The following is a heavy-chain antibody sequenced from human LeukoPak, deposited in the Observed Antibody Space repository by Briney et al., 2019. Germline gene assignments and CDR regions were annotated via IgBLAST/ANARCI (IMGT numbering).Heavy chain of an antibody. J-gene: IGHJ4*02. CDR3: ASGVVYGWYFDY. CDR2: ISGSGGST. Sequence: PGGSLRLSCAASGFTFSSYAMSWVRQAPGEGLEWVSAISGSGGSTYYADSVKRRFTISRDNSKNTLYLQMNSLRAEDTAVYYCASGVVYGWYFDYWGQGTLVTVSS. CDR1: GFTFSSYA. D-gene: IGHD2-8*02. V-gene: IGHV3-23*01.